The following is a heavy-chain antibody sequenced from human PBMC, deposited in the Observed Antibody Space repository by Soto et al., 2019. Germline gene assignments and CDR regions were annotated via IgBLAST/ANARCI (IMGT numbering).Heavy chain of an antibody. CDR3: PKGYNWNYEAWFDY. Sequence: EVQLLESGGGLVQPGGSLRLSCAASGFTFSSYAMSWVRQAPGKGLEWVSAISGSGGSTYYADSVKGRFTITRDNSKNTLDLQMNSLRAEDTAVYYCPKGYNWNYEAWFDYWGQGTLVTVSS. V-gene: IGHV3-23*01. D-gene: IGHD1-7*01. CDR1: GFTFSSYA. CDR2: ISGSGGST. J-gene: IGHJ4*02.